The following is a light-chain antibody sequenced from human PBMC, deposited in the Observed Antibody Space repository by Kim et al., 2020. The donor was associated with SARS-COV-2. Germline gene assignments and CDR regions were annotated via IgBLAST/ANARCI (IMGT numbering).Light chain of an antibody. V-gene: IGLV2-14*03. CDR3: GSYSTSGTVI. J-gene: IGLJ2*01. CDR2: DVY. CDR1: SSDVGAYNY. Sequence: QSALTQPDSVSGSPGQSITISCTGTSSDVGAYNYVSWYQQHPGKAPKLMIFDVYIRPSGISNRFSGAKSGNTASLTISGLQAEDEADYYCGSYSTSGTVIFGGGTQLTVL.